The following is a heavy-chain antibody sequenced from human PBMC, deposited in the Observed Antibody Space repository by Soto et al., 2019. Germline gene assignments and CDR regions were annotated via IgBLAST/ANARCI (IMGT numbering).Heavy chain of an antibody. CDR3: VRLVGGAVDY. CDR1: GDSVSSNSAA. J-gene: IGHJ4*02. CDR2: RYHRSKWYS. V-gene: IGHV6-1*01. D-gene: IGHD1-26*01. Sequence: QVKLQQSGPGLVKPSQTLSLTCTISGDSVSSNSAAWNWIRQSPSRGLEWLGRRYHRSKWYSEYAVSVKSRITISPDTSKNQFSLQLTSVTPEDTAVYYCVRLVGGAVDYWGQGTLVTVSS.